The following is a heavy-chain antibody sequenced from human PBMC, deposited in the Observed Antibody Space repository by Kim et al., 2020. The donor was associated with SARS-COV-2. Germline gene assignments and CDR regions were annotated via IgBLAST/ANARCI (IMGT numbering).Heavy chain of an antibody. CDR3: PGVRRFTDYVDY. Sequence: SETLSLTCTVSGGSIALDNYYWGWIRQPPGQGLEYIGSAFYTGGTYYTPSLRGRGGLSIDTPNNQFSLRLNSVTAADTAVYYCPGVRRFTDYVDYWGQGT. CDR1: GGSIALDNYY. J-gene: IGHJ4*02. D-gene: IGHD3-3*01. CDR2: AFYTGGT. V-gene: IGHV4-39*07.